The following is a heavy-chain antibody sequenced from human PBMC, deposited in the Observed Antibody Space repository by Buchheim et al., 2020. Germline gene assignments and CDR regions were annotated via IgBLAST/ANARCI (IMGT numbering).Heavy chain of an antibody. V-gene: IGHV3-49*04. CDR1: GFTFGGYA. CDR3: ARELYGMDV. Sequence: EVQLVESGGGLVQPGRSLRLSCPASGFTFGGYAMSWVRQAPGRGLEGVGFIRSQAYGGTTESAASVKGRFTIPRDDSQGIAFLQMNSLKTEDTAVYYCARELYGMDVWGQGTT. J-gene: IGHJ6*02. CDR2: IRSQAYGGTT.